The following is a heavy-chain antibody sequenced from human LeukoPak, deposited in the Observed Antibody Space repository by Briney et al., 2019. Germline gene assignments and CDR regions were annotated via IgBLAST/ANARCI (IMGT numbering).Heavy chain of an antibody. CDR1: RGSISRSNW. CDR2: IHHTGST. J-gene: IGHJ3*02. V-gene: IGHV4-4*02. Sequence: SETLSLTCVVSRGSISRSNWWSWVRQAPGKGLEWIGEIHHTGSTNYNPSLKSRAPFSVDTSKNQFSLNLNSVTAADTAVYYCARGGLRDAFDIWGQGTMVTVS. CDR3: ARGGLRDAFDI.